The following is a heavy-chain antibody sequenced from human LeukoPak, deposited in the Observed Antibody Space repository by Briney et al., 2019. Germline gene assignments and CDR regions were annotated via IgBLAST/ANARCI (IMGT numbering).Heavy chain of an antibody. CDR3: AKDVDGGYGNTWGGHMDV. CDR2: ISGSGDST. D-gene: IGHD6-13*01. Sequence: GGSLRLSCAASGFTFSSYAMSWVRQAPGKGPEWVSAISGSGDSTYYADSVKGRFTISRDNSKNMLYLQMHSLRAEDTALYYCAKDVDGGYGNTWGGHMDVWGKGTTVTVS. J-gene: IGHJ6*03. CDR1: GFTFSSYA. V-gene: IGHV3-23*01.